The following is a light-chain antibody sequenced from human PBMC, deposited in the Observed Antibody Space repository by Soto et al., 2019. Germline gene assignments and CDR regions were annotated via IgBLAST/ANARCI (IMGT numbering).Light chain of an antibody. CDR1: QSVSSN. CDR2: GAS. J-gene: IGKJ4*01. V-gene: IGKV3-15*01. CDR3: QQHINWPLT. Sequence: EIVITQSPATLSVSPGERATLSCRASQSVSSNLAWYQQKPGQAPRLLIYGASTRATGIPARFSGSGSGTEFTLTISSLQSEDFAVYYCQQHINWPLTFGGGTKVDIK.